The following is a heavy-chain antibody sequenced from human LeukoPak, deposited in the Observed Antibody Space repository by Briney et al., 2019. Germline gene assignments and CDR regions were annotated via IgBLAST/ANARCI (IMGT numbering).Heavy chain of an antibody. J-gene: IGHJ4*02. Sequence: KSGGSLRLSCAASGFTFSSYSMNWVRQAPGKGLEWVSSISSSSSYIYYADSVKGRFTISRDNAKNSLYLQMSSLRAEDTAVYYRARDVAAAGTAQTFDYWGQGTLVTVSS. CDR2: ISSSSSYI. D-gene: IGHD6-13*01. CDR3: ARDVAAAGTAQTFDY. CDR1: GFTFSSYS. V-gene: IGHV3-21*01.